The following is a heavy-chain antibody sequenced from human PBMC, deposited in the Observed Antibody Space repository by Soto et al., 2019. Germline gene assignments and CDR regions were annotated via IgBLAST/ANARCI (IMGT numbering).Heavy chain of an antibody. CDR2: ISTGGAYM. J-gene: IGHJ4*02. CDR1: GFTFRNYN. V-gene: IGHV3-21*06. Sequence: EVQLVESGGGLVKAGGSLRLFCTASGFTFRNYNMNWVRQAPGKGLEWVSSISTGGAYMFYADSVKGRFTISSDNAQNLLFLQIDSPRAEDTAVYYCARDIASPGGDYVDSCGQGTLVTVSS. CDR3: ARDIASPGGDYVDS. D-gene: IGHD2-21*01.